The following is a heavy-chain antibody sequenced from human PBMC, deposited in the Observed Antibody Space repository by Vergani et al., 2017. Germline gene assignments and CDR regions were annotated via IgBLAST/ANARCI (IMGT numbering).Heavy chain of an antibody. V-gene: IGHV3-9*01. J-gene: IGHJ4*02. D-gene: IGHD6-19*01. Sequence: VQLVESGGGVVQPGRSLRLSCAASGFTFDDYAMHWVRQAPGKGLEWVSGISWNSGSIGYADSVKGRFTISRDNVRNLVFLEMHDLRVADTAVYYCARELVAGTKEIDYWGQGTLVTVSS. CDR2: ISWNSGSI. CDR3: ARELVAGTKEIDY. CDR1: GFTFDDYA.